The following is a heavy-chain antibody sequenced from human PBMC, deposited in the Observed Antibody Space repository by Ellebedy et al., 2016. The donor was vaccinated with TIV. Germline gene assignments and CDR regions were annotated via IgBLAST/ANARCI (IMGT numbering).Heavy chain of an antibody. D-gene: IGHD4-23*01. CDR1: GLTFSTYG. J-gene: IGHJ3*02. CDR3: AKDGGVYGGNGNDAFDM. Sequence: GGSLRLXXAASGLTFSTYGMHWVRQAPGKGLEWVAVISYDGSNKYYADSVKGRFTTSRDNSKNTLYLHMNSLRAEDTAVYYCAKDGGVYGGNGNDAFDMWGQGTMVTVSS. CDR2: ISYDGSNK. V-gene: IGHV3-30*18.